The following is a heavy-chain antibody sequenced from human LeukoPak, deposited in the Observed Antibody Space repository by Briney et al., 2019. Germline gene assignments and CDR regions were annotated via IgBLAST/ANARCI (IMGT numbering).Heavy chain of an antibody. CDR3: ARSYYYDSSGYWRFDY. Sequence: VKVSCKASGGTFSSYAISWVRQAPGQGLEWMGRIIPIFGKANYAQKFQGRVTITTDESTSTAYMELSSLRSEDTAVYYCARSYYYDSSGYWRFDYWGQGTLVTVFS. D-gene: IGHD3-22*01. CDR1: GGTFSSYA. V-gene: IGHV1-69*05. J-gene: IGHJ4*02. CDR2: IIPIFGKA.